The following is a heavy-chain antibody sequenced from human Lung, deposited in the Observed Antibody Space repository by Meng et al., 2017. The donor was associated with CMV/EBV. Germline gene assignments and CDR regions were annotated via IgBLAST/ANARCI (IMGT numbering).Heavy chain of an antibody. CDR3: ASRYCSSTSCYSGCDY. J-gene: IGHJ4*02. Sequence: SATLFXPASGGTLSSYTTGWVRKAPGQGLEWMGQFIPILGVANYARKFQGRVTITADKSTSTAYMELSSLRSEDTAVYYCASRYCSSTSCYSGCDYWGQGTXVTVSS. D-gene: IGHD2-2*02. CDR1: GGTLSSYT. V-gene: IGHV1-69*02. CDR2: FIPILGVA.